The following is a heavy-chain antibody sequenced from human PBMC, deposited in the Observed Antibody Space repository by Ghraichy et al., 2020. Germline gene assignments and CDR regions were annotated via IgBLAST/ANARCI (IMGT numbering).Heavy chain of an antibody. V-gene: IGHV4-39*01. CDR2: LYYSGST. CDR3: ARHRPQGMARYFFDY. CDR1: GGSLSSSTSY. J-gene: IGHJ4*02. Sequence: SQTLSLTCNVSGGSLSSSTSYWGWIRQPPGKGLEWIGSLYYSGSTYYNPSLESRVTFSVDTSKRQFSLKLISVTAADTAVYYCARHRPQGMARYFFDYWGRGTLVTVSS. D-gene: IGHD5-24*01.